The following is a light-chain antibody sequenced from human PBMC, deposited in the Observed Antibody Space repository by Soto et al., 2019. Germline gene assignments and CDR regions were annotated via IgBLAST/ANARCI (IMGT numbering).Light chain of an antibody. V-gene: IGLV2-14*01. CDR3: DSYTSSRAYV. CDR2: EVS. J-gene: IGLJ1*01. CDR1: SSDVGGYNY. Sequence: QSALTQPASVSGSPGQSITISCTGTSSDVGGYNYVSWYQQQSGKAPTPIIHEVSYRPSGVSNRFSGSKSGNTASLTISGLQAEDEADYYCDSYTSSRAYVFGIGTKV.